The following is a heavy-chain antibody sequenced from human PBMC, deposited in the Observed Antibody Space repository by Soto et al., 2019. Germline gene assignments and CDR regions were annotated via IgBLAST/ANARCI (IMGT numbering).Heavy chain of an antibody. Sequence: LRLSCTTSGFSFASFAMTWVRQAPGKGLEWVATISGSDGKTYYADSVKGRFSISRDTSMNTLYLQMNSLRADDTAIYYCAKWSYLDYWGQGTRVTVSS. D-gene: IGHD3-3*01. CDR1: GFSFASFA. CDR3: AKWSYLDY. CDR2: ISGSDGKT. V-gene: IGHV3-23*01. J-gene: IGHJ4*02.